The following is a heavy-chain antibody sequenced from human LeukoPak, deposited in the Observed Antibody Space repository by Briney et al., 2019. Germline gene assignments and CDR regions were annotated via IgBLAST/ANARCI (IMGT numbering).Heavy chain of an antibody. CDR3: ARDRGSSSLVDY. D-gene: IGHD6-13*01. CDR1: GGSISSGGYY. V-gene: IGHV4-31*03. Sequence: PSETLSLTCTVSGGSISSGGYYWSWIRQHPGKGLEWIGYIYYSVGTYYNPSLKSRVTISVDTSKNQFSLKLSSVTAADTAVYYCARDRGSSSLVDYWGQGTLVTVSS. CDR2: IYYSVGT. J-gene: IGHJ4*02.